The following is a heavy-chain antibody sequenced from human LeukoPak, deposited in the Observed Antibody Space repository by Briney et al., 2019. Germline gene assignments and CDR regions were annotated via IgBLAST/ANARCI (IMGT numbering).Heavy chain of an antibody. CDR2: VLHSGAT. Sequence: PSETLSLTCTVSGGSISSPTSYWGWIRQPPGKGLEWIATVLHSGATFYSPSLEGRLTISIDTSPNQFSLKMASMTAADTAVYYCARRIVGVIDAFDYWGQGALVTVSS. CDR3: ARRIVGVIDAFDY. V-gene: IGHV4-39*01. D-gene: IGHD1-26*01. J-gene: IGHJ4*02. CDR1: GGSISSPTSY.